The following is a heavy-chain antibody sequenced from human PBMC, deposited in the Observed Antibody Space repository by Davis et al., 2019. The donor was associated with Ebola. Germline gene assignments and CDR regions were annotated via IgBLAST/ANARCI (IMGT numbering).Heavy chain of an antibody. Sequence: GESLKISCAASGFTFSGSAMHWVRQASGKGLEWVGRIRTKANSYATAYAASVKGRFTISRDDSKNTAYLQMNSLKTEDTAVYYCSTPGYCSGGNCPRDYWGQGTLVTVSS. CDR3: STPGYCSGGNCPRDY. J-gene: IGHJ4*02. CDR2: IRTKANSYAT. V-gene: IGHV3-73*01. D-gene: IGHD2-15*01. CDR1: GFTFSGSA.